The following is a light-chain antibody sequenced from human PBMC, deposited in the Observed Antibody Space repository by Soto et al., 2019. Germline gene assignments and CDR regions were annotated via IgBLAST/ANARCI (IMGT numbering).Light chain of an antibody. CDR3: QSFDSTLSGSYV. J-gene: IGLJ1*01. CDR1: SSNIGADYA. CDR2: DNT. V-gene: IGLV1-40*01. Sequence: QSALTQPPSVSGAPGQRVTISCTVSSSNIGADYAVHWYQQLPGTAPKLLIYDNTNRPSGVPDRFSGSKSGTSASLAITGLQGEDEADYYCQSFDSTLSGSYVFGTGTKVTVL.